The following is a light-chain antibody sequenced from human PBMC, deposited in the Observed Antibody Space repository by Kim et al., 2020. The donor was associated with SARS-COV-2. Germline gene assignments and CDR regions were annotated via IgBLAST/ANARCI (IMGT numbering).Light chain of an antibody. CDR2: GAT. CDR3: HQYKSPMYT. J-gene: IGKJ2*01. CDR1: QTIGTW. V-gene: IGKV1-5*03. Sequence: SPYVRERITRSCRPSQTIGTWLVWYRHKPGKAPKALIYGATSLESGVPSRFSGSGSGTEFTLTITSLQPDDFATYYCHQYKSPMYTFGQGTKLEI.